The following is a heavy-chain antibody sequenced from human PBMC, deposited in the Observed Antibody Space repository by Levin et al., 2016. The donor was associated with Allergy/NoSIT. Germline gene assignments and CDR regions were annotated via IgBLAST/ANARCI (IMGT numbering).Heavy chain of an antibody. J-gene: IGHJ6*02. D-gene: IGHD4-17*01. CDR3: ARSNGDYYYYGMDV. CDR1: GGSFSGYY. Sequence: SETLSLTCAVYGGSFSGYYWSWIRQPPGKGLEWIGEINHSGSTNYNPSLKSRVTISVDTSKNQFSLKLSSVTAADTAVYYCARSNGDYYYYGMDVWGQGTTVTVSS. CDR2: INHSGST. V-gene: IGHV4-34*01.